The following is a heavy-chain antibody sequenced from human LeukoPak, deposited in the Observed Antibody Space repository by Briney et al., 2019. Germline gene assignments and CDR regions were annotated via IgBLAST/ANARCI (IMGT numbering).Heavy chain of an antibody. D-gene: IGHD6-13*01. CDR1: GFTFSSYG. Sequence: PGGSLRLSCAASGFTFSSYGMHWVRQAPGKGLEWVAFIRYDGSNKYYADSVKGRFTISRDNSKNTLYLQMNSLRAEDTAVYYCAKALGAAAPPDWFDPWGQGTLVTVSS. CDR2: IRYDGSNK. CDR3: AKALGAAAPPDWFDP. J-gene: IGHJ5*02. V-gene: IGHV3-30*02.